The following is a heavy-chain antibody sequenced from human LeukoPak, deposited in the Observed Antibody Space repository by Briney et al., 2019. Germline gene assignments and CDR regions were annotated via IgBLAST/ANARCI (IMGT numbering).Heavy chain of an antibody. D-gene: IGHD2-15*01. J-gene: IGHJ3*01. CDR3: ATKGGLTPNTLAM. CDR2: MDPNSGDT. CDR1: GYNFSVYY. Sequence: GASVTVSFKGSGYNFSVYYMHWVRQAPGQGLEWMGWMDPNSGDTIYAPKFQGRVSMTRDTSITTAYMELSSLTFDDSAIYYCATKGGLTPNTLAMWGHGTMVTVSS. V-gene: IGHV1-2*02.